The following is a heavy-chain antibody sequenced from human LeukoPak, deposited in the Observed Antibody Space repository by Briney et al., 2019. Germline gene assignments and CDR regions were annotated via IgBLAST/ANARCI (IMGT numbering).Heavy chain of an antibody. D-gene: IGHD3-3*01. CDR3: ATDPRTTVFGTFRYYYMDV. J-gene: IGHJ6*03. V-gene: IGHV1-2*02. Sequence: ASVKVSCKTSGYTFTDYYIHWVRQAPGQGLEWMGWINPDSGYTNYAQKFQGRVTMTRDTSINTAYMELSRLTSDDTAVYYCATDPRTTVFGTFRYYYMDVWGEGTTVAVSS. CDR1: GYTFTDYY. CDR2: INPDSGYT.